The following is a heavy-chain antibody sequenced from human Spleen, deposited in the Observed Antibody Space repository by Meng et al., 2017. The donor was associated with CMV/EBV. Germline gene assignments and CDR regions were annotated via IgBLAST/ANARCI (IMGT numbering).Heavy chain of an antibody. J-gene: IGHJ4*02. V-gene: IGHV4-39*07. CDR2: IYYSGST. CDR1: GGSISSSSYY. CDR3: ATDPRVYTNTWGTDY. Sequence: SETLSLTCTVSGGSISSSSYYWGWIRQPPGKGLEWIGSIYYSGSTYYNPSLKSRVTISVDKSKNQFSLRLISVTAADTAVYYCATDPRVYTNTWGTDYWGPGTLVTVSS. D-gene: IGHD2-8*01.